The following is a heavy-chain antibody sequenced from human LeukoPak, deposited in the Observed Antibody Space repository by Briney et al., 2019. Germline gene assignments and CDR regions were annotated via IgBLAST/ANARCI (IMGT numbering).Heavy chain of an antibody. CDR2: ISAYKGNT. V-gene: IGHV1-18*04. J-gene: IGHJ4*02. D-gene: IGHD3-9*01. Sequence: ASVKVSCKASGYTFTSYGISWVRQAPGQGREWKGWISAYKGNTNYAQKLQGRVTMTTDTSTSTAYMELRSLRSDDTAVYYCARSGEYYDILTGYLPVDYWGQGTLVTVSS. CDR3: ARSGEYYDILTGYLPVDY. CDR1: GYTFTSYG.